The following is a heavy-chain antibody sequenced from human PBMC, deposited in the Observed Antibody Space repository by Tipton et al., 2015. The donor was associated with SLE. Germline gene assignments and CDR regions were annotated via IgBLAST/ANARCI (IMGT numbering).Heavy chain of an antibody. CDR2: IYTRGST. V-gene: IGHV4-61*02. Sequence: TLSLTCTVSGGSVSSGSQYWSWIRQSAGKGLEWIGRIYTRGSTNYNPSLMIRVAISLDTSKNQFSLKLSSVTAADTAVYYCAREAGLSSRSYYHGYMDVWGKGTTVTISS. CDR3: AREAGLSSRSYYHGYMDV. CDR1: GGSVSSGSQY. D-gene: IGHD6-13*01. J-gene: IGHJ6*03.